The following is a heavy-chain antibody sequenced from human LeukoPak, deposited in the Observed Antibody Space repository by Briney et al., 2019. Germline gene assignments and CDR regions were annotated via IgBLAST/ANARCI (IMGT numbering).Heavy chain of an antibody. CDR2: NSGSGGST. CDR3: AKDHRYCGGDCYSTNDY. V-gene: IGHV3-23*01. CDR1: GFTLSSYA. J-gene: IGHJ4*02. Sequence: AGGSLRLSFAAPGFTLSSYAMNWGPPAPRKGLEGGSANSGSGGSTYYADSVKGRFTISRDNSKNTLYLQMNSLRAEDTAVYYCAKDHRYCGGDCYSTNDYWGQGTLVTVSS. D-gene: IGHD2-21*01.